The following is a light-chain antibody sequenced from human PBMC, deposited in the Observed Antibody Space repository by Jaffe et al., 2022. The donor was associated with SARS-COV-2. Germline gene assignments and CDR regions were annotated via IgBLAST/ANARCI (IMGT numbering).Light chain of an antibody. CDR2: VNRDGSH. CDR1: SGHSSSA. Sequence: QLVLTQSPSASASLGASVNLTCTLSSGHSSSAIAWHQQQPEKGPRFLMKVNRDGSHNRGDGIPDRFSGSSSGAERYLAISSLQSEDEADYYCQTWDTGSVIFGGGTKLIVL. V-gene: IGLV4-69*01. J-gene: IGLJ2*01. CDR3: QTWDTGSVI.